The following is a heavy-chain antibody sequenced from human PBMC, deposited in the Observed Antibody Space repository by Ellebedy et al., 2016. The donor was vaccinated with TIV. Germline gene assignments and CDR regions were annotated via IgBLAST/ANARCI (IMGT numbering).Heavy chain of an antibody. CDR2: IYPYDSDT. CDR3: AYYDTDANDAFDV. CDR1: GYSFSSYW. J-gene: IGHJ3*01. D-gene: IGHD3-16*01. V-gene: IGHV5-51*01. Sequence: GESLKISCRASGYSFSSYWIGWVRQMPGKGLECVGIIYPYDSDTRYSPSFQGQVTISADKSIRTAYLQWSSLRTSDTAMYYCAYYDTDANDAFDVWGQGTMVTVSS.